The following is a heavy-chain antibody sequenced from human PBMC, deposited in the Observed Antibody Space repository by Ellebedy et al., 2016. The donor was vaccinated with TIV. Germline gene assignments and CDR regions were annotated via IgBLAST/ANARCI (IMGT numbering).Heavy chain of an antibody. CDR3: AREGYCSGGSCYSSLDY. D-gene: IGHD2-15*01. CDR2: ISAYNGNT. Sequence: AASVTVSCKASGYTFTSYGISWVRQAPGQGLEWMGWISAYNGNTNYAQKLQGRVTMTTDTSTSTVYMELSSLRSEDTAVYYCAREGYCSGGSCYSSLDYWGQGTLVTVSS. CDR1: GYTFTSYG. V-gene: IGHV1-18*01. J-gene: IGHJ4*02.